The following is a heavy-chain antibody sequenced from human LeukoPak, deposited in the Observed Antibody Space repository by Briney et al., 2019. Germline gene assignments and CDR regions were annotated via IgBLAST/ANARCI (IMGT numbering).Heavy chain of an antibody. Sequence: PSETLSLTCTVSGGSISSGGYYWSWIRQHPGKGLEWIGYIYYSGSTYYNPSLKSRVAISVDTSKNQFSLKLSSVTAADTAVYYCARDLQGGYFDPWGQGTLVTVSS. D-gene: IGHD5-18*01. J-gene: IGHJ5*02. CDR3: ARDLQGGYFDP. CDR1: GGSISSGGYY. CDR2: IYYSGST. V-gene: IGHV4-31*03.